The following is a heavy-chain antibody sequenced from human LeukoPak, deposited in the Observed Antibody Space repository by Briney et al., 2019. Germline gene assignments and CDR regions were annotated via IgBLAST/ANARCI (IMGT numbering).Heavy chain of an antibody. J-gene: IGHJ4*02. CDR3: ARQYYYDSGGFSTYFDY. V-gene: IGHV4-4*07. CDR2: IYTSGST. CDR1: GGSVSSHF. Sequence: SETPSLTCTVSGGSVSSHFWSWIRQPAGKGLEWRGRIYTSGSTNYNPSLKSRVTMSVDTSKNQFSLKLSSVTAADTAVYYCARQYYYDSGGFSTYFDYWGQGTLVTVSS. D-gene: IGHD3-22*01.